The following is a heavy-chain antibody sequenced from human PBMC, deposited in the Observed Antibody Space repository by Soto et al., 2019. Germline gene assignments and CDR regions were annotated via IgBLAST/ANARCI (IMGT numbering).Heavy chain of an antibody. D-gene: IGHD6-13*01. Sequence: QVLLVQSGAEVKKPGASVKVSCEASGYTFTNYEINWVRQATGQGLEWMGWMNPNNGNTGYAQKFQGRVTMTRNTSISTAYMELSSLRSEDTAXXXXXXXXXFSSSWYWFDSWGQGT. CDR2: MNPNNGNT. V-gene: IGHV1-8*01. CDR1: GYTFTNYE. J-gene: IGHJ5*01. CDR3: XXXXXFSSSWYWFDS.